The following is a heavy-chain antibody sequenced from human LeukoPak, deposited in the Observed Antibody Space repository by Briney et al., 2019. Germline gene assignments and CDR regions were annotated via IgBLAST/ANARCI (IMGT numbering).Heavy chain of an antibody. J-gene: IGHJ3*02. Sequence: TSETLSLTCTVSGGSISSYYWSWIRQPAGKGLEWIGRIYSSGSTNYNPSLKSRFTMSVDTSKNQLSLKLSSVIAADTAVYYCARVTYSSSSISLDAFDIWGQGTMVTVSS. CDR3: ARVTYSSSSISLDAFDI. CDR1: GGSISSYY. V-gene: IGHV4-4*07. CDR2: IYSSGST. D-gene: IGHD6-6*01.